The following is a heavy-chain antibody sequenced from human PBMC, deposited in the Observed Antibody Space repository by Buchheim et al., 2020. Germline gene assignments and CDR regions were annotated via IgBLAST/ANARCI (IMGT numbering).Heavy chain of an antibody. CDR2: MNEDGSTT. CDR3: VKDMFGNLDY. CDR1: GFTLSSYW. Sequence: EVQLVESGGGLVQPGGSLRLSCAASGFTLSSYWMHWVRQVPGKGLVWVSRMNEDGSTTDYADSVKGRFTISRRNAKNTLYLEMNSLRAEDTAVYYCVKDMFGNLDYWGQGTL. D-gene: IGHD3-10*02. V-gene: IGHV3-74*01. J-gene: IGHJ4*02.